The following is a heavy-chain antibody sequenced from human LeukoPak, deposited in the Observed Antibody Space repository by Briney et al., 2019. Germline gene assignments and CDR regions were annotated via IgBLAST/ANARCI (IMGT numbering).Heavy chain of an antibody. J-gene: IGHJ4*02. CDR2: IIPIFGTA. Sequence: ASVKVSCKASGGTFISYAISWVRQAPGQGLEWMGGIIPIFGTANYAQKFQGRVTMTRDTSTSTVYMELSSLRSEDTAVYYCARDSGWSIWGQGTLVTVSS. D-gene: IGHD6-19*01. V-gene: IGHV1-69*05. CDR1: GGTFISYA. CDR3: ARDSGWSI.